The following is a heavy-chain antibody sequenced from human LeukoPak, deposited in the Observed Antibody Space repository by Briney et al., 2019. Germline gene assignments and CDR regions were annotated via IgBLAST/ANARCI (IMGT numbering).Heavy chain of an antibody. CDR3: ARSMRITIFGVVSFDAFDI. Sequence: PGGSLRLSCVASGFNFGDYYMNWIRQSPGKGLEWISYMSSRSGMIYYGGSVKGRFTISRDNAKNSLYLQMNSLRAEDTAVYYCARSMRITIFGVVSFDAFDIWGQGTMVTVSS. J-gene: IGHJ3*02. V-gene: IGHV3-11*04. D-gene: IGHD3-3*01. CDR1: GFNFGDYY. CDR2: MSSRSGMI.